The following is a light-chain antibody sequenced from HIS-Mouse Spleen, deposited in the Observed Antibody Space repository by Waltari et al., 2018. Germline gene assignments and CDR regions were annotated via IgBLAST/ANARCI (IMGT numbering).Light chain of an antibody. CDR3: SSYTSSSFNVV. Sequence: QSALTQPASVSGSPGQSITISCTGTSSAVGGYNYVSGYQQHPGKAPKLMIYDVINRPSGVSNRFSGSKSGNTASLTISGLQAEDEADYYCSSYTSSSFNVVFGGGTKLTVL. J-gene: IGLJ2*01. CDR1: SSAVGGYNY. CDR2: DVI. V-gene: IGLV2-14*03.